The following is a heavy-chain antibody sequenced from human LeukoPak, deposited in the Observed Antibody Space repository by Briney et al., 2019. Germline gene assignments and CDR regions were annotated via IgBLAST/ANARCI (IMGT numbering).Heavy chain of an antibody. CDR2: ISSSSSTI. D-gene: IGHD2-21*01. Sequence: GGSLRLSCAASGFTFSNYSMNWVRQAPGKGLEWVSYISSSSSTIYYADSVKGRFTISRDNAKNSLYLQMNSLRAEDTAVYYCAREIVGTYYYYGMDVWGQGTTVTVSS. CDR1: GFTFSNYS. V-gene: IGHV3-48*04. J-gene: IGHJ6*02. CDR3: AREIVGTYYYYGMDV.